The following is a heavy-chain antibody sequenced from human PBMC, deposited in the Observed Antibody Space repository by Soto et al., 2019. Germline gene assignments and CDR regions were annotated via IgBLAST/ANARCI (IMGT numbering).Heavy chain of an antibody. CDR2: IVSSIIYI. D-gene: IGHD2-2*01. CDR3: ARDTGPIGVSASWPGYGLAV. CDR1: GFIFSSDI. J-gene: IGHJ6*04. Sequence: VGSLIFSWASSGFIFSSDIMSWVRQAPGKGLGWVSSIVSSIIYICHADSLKGRVTISSDNAKTPLYLQMTFLPAEDTAEYYCARDTGPIGVSASWPGYGLAVWGKGTTVPVS. V-gene: IGHV3-21*01.